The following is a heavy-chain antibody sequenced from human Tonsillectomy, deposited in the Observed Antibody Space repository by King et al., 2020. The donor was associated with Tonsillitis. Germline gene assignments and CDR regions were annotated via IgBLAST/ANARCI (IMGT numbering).Heavy chain of an antibody. CDR3: AREGGDYGDYVDAFDI. V-gene: IGHV3-21*01. Sequence: VQLVESGGGLVKPGGSLRLSCAASGFTFSSYSMNWVRQAPGKGLEWVSSISSSSSYIYYADSVKGRFTISRDNAKHSLYLQMNSLRAEDTAVYYCAREGGDYGDYVDAFDIWGQGTMVTVSS. CDR1: GFTFSSYS. J-gene: IGHJ3*02. D-gene: IGHD4-17*01. CDR2: ISSSSSYI.